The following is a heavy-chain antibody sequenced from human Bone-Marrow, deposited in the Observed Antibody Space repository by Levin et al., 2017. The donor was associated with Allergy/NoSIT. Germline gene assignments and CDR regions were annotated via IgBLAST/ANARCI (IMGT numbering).Heavy chain of an antibody. CDR1: GFTFSNYW. V-gene: IGHV3-7*01. Sequence: GGSLRLSCAVSGFTFSNYWMRWVRQAPGKGLEWVAKINEDGSAKYYVDSVRGRLTISRDNAKNSLYLQMNSLSSEDPAVYYCAGDRGWDTCDMWGRGTMVTVSS. CDR2: INEDGSAK. CDR3: AGDRGWDTCDM. D-gene: IGHD2-15*01. J-gene: IGHJ3*02.